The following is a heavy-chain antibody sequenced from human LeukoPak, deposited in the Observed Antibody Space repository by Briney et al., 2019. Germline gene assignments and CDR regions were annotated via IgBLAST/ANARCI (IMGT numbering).Heavy chain of an antibody. J-gene: IGHJ6*02. D-gene: IGHD2-15*01. V-gene: IGHV1-69*01. CDR1: GGTFSSYA. CDR3: ARSYCSGGSCQPYGMDV. Sequence: SVKVSCTASGGTFSSYATSWVRQAPGQGLEWMGRIIPIFGTANYAQKFQGRVTMTADESTSTAYMELSSLRSEDTAVYYCARSYCSGGSCQPYGMDVWGQGTTVTVSS. CDR2: IIPIFGTA.